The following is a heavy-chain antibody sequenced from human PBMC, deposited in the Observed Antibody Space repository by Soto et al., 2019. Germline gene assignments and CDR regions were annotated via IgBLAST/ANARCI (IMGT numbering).Heavy chain of an antibody. CDR3: ARDGYSSSYYYYYGMDV. CDR2: INSDGSST. Sequence: GGSLRLSCAASGFTFSSYWMHWVRQAPGKGLVWVSRINSDGSSTSYADSVKGRFTIFRDNAKNTLYLQMNSLRAEDTAVYYCARDGYSSSYYYYYGMDVWGQGTTVTVSS. V-gene: IGHV3-74*01. CDR1: GFTFSSYW. J-gene: IGHJ6*02. D-gene: IGHD6-13*01.